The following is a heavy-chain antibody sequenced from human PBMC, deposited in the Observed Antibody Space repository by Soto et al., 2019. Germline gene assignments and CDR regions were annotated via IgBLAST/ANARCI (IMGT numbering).Heavy chain of an antibody. CDR3: ARGLEDFDY. CDR2: IKQDGSEK. V-gene: IGHV3-7*05. Sequence: GGSLRLSCAASGFTFISYWMSWVRQAPGKGLEWVANIKQDGSEKYYVDSVKGRFTISGDNAKNSLYLQMNSLRAEDTAVYYCARGLEDFDYWGQGT. CDR1: GFTFISYW. D-gene: IGHD1-1*01. J-gene: IGHJ4*02.